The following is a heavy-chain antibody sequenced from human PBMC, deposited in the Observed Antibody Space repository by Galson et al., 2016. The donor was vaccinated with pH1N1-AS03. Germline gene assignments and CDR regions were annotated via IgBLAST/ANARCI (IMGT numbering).Heavy chain of an antibody. CDR3: ITGGAASADFFDI. V-gene: IGHV3-9*01. CDR2: ISWNSNKI. Sequence: SLRLSCAVSGFRFDDYAMHWVRQAPGKGLEWVSSISWNSNKIDYADSVKGRFTIPRDSAKNSLNLQMNSLRAEDTALYYCITGGAASADFFDIWGQGTMVTVSS. J-gene: IGHJ3*02. CDR1: GFRFDDYA. D-gene: IGHD3/OR15-3a*01.